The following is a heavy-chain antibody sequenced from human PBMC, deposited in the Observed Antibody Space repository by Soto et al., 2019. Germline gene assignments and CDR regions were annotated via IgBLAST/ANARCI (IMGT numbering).Heavy chain of an antibody. CDR2: ISYSGST. CDR3: GRHTDQYDAFDI. CDR1: GGSLVYDY. Sequence: QLQESGPGLVKPSETMSLTCTVSGGSLVYDYWSWIRQSPGKGLEWIGYISYSGSTDYNPSLKSRVAISVDMSKNQFFLDLTYVTAADTAVYYCGRHTDQYDAFDIWGQGTMVTVSS. J-gene: IGHJ3*02. V-gene: IGHV4-59*08. D-gene: IGHD2-2*01.